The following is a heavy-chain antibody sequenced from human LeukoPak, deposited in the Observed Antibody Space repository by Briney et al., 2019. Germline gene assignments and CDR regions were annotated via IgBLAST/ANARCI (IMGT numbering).Heavy chain of an antibody. Sequence: GGSLRLSCAASGSTFGSFTMSWVRQAPGRSLEWVSAIRGTDTNTYYADSVRGRFTISRDNSNNTLFLQMNGLRAEDTAVYYCAKAGFYYGSGNMSPLGIGYFTMDVWGQGTTVTVSS. J-gene: IGHJ6*02. V-gene: IGHV3-23*01. CDR3: AKAGFYYGSGNMSPLGIGYFTMDV. D-gene: IGHD3-10*01. CDR2: IRGTDTNT. CDR1: GSTFGSFT.